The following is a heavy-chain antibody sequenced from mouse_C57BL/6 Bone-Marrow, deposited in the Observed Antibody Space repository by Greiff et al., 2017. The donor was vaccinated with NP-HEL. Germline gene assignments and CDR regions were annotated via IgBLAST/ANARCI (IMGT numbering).Heavy chain of an antibody. CDR1: GYSFTRYW. V-gene: IGHV1-64*01. CDR3: AYCNYAAY. D-gene: IGHD2-1*01. CDR2: IYPNSGST. J-gene: IGHJ3*01. Sequence: VQLQQPGAELVKPGASVKLSCKASGYSFTRYWMHWVKQRPGQGLEWIGMIYPNSGSTNYNEKFKSKATLTVDKSSSTAYMQLSSLTSEDSAVYYCAYCNYAAYWGQGTLVTVSA.